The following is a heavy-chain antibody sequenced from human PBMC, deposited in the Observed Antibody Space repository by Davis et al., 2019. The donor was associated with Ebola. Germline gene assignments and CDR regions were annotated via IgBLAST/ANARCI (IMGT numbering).Heavy chain of an antibody. Sequence: GESLKISCKGVGYSFTRFWIGWVRQMPGKGLEWMGIIYPGDSDTRYSPSFQGQVTISADKSISAAYVQWNNLKASDTAVYYCARRNHYDARGGGMDVWGQGTTVTVSS. D-gene: IGHD4/OR15-4a*01. J-gene: IGHJ6*02. CDR3: ARRNHYDARGGGMDV. V-gene: IGHV5-51*01. CDR1: GYSFTRFW. CDR2: IYPGDSDT.